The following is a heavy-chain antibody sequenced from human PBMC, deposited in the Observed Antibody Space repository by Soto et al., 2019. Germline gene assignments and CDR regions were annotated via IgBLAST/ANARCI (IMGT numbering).Heavy chain of an antibody. J-gene: IGHJ4*02. D-gene: IGHD5-18*01. CDR1: GGSFNSFT. CDR3: AREKVRYSYGIYYFDF. CDR2: IIPISGTA. V-gene: IGHV1-69*06. Sequence: GASVKVSCKASASGGSFNSFTISWVRQAPGQGLEWMGGIIPISGTANYAQKFQGRVTITADKSTNTAYMELTSLTSEDTAVYYCAREKVRYSYGIYYFDFWGQGTLVTVSS.